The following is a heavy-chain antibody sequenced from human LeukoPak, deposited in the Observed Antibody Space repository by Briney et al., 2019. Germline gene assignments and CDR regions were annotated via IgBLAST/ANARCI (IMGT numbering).Heavy chain of an antibody. CDR2: INPNSGGT. CDR1: GYTFTGYY. V-gene: IGHV1-2*02. CDR3: ARELGVAAAGPLDY. Sequence: SVKVSCKASGYTFTGYYMHWVRQAPGQGLEWMGWINPNSGGTNYAHKFQDRVTMTRDTSINTAYMELSNLRSDDTTVYFCARELGVAAAGPLDYWGQGTLVTVSS. J-gene: IGHJ4*02. D-gene: IGHD6-13*01.